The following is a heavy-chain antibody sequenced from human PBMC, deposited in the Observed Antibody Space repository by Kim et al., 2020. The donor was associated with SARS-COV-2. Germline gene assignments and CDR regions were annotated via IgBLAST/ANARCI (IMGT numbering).Heavy chain of an antibody. Sequence: GGSLRLSCAASGFTFSSYGMHWVRQAPGKGLEWVAVISYDGSNKYYADSVKGRFTISRDNSKNTLYLQMNSLRAEDTAVYYCAKELDIVVVVGATRYYYYGMDVWGQGTTVTVSS. CDR3: AKELDIVVVVGATRYYYYGMDV. J-gene: IGHJ6*02. D-gene: IGHD2-15*01. CDR1: GFTFSSYG. CDR2: ISYDGSNK. V-gene: IGHV3-30*18.